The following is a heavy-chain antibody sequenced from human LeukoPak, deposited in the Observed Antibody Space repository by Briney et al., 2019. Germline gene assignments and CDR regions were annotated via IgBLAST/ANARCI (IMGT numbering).Heavy chain of an antibody. Sequence: SETLSLTCTVSGGSISSSSYYWGWIRQPPGKGLEWIGSIYYSGSTNYIPSLRSRGTMSVDTSKNQFSLKLSSVTAADTAVYYCARGPGGTTGEAFDFWGQGILVTVSS. CDR3: ARGPGGTTGEAFDF. CDR1: GGSISSSSYY. D-gene: IGHD1-7*01. V-gene: IGHV4-39*07. CDR2: IYYSGST. J-gene: IGHJ4*02.